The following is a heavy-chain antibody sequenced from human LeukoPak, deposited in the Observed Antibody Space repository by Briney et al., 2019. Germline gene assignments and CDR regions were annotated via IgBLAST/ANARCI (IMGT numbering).Heavy chain of an antibody. D-gene: IGHD3-22*01. Sequence: ASVKVSCKASGYTFTSYYMHWVRQAPGQGLEWMGIINPSGGSTSYAQKFQGRVTMTRDTSISTAYMELSRLRSDDTAVYYCARLDYYDSSWTDAFDIWGQGTMVTVSS. J-gene: IGHJ3*02. CDR3: ARLDYYDSSWTDAFDI. V-gene: IGHV1-46*01. CDR1: GYTFTSYY. CDR2: INPSGGST.